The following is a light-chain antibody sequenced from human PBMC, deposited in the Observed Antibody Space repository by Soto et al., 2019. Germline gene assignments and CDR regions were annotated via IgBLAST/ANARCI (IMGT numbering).Light chain of an antibody. CDR2: EVS. CDR1: SSDVGAYKF. J-gene: IGLJ1*01. V-gene: IGLV2-14*01. Sequence: QSVLTQPASVSGSPGQSITISCTGTSSDVGAYKFVSWYQQHPDKAPKLMISEVSNRPSGVSDRFSGSKSGNTASLTISGLQAEDEADYYCASLTTTNFVFGTGTKVTVL. CDR3: ASLTTTNFV.